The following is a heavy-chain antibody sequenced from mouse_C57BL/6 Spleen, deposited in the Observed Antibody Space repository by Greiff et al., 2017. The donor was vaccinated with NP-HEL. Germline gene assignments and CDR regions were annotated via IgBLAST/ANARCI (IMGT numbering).Heavy chain of an antibody. CDR1: GFTFSDYG. Sequence: EVKVEESGGGLVKPGGSLKLSCAASGFTFSDYGMHWVRQAPEKGLEWVAYISSGSSTIYYADTVKGRFTISRDNAKNTLFLQMTSLRSEDTAMYYCASSNYERDYFDYWGQGTTLTVSS. D-gene: IGHD2-5*01. CDR2: ISSGSSTI. CDR3: ASSNYERDYFDY. J-gene: IGHJ2*01. V-gene: IGHV5-17*01.